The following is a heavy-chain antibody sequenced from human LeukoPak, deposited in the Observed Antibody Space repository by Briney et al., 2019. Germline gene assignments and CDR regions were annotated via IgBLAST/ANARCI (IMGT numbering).Heavy chain of an antibody. CDR3: ARAHNWGSSYFDL. CDR1: GFTFSSYW. CDR2: INSDGSST. J-gene: IGHJ2*01. D-gene: IGHD7-27*01. V-gene: IGHV3-74*01. Sequence: PGGSLRLSCAASGFTFSSYWMRWVRQAPGKGLVWVSRINSDGSSTSYADSVKGRFTISRDNAKNTLYLQMNSLRAEDTAVYYCARAHNWGSSYFDLWGRGTLVTVSS.